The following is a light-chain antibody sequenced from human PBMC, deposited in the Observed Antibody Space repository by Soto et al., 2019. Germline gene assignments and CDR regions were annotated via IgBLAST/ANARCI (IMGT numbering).Light chain of an antibody. V-gene: IGKV3-20*01. CDR3: QQYGSSPIT. CDR1: QIISRTY. Sequence: EIVMTQSPGTLSLSPGERATLSCMASQIISRTYLAWYQQKPGQAPRLLIYGAFSRATGITDRFSGSGSGTDFTLTISRLEPEDFAVYYCQQYGSSPITVGPGTRLEIK. J-gene: IGKJ5*01. CDR2: GAF.